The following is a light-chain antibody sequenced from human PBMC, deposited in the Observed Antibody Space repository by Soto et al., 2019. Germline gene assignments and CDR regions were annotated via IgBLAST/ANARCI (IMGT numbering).Light chain of an antibody. V-gene: IGKV3-11*01. CDR2: DAS. J-gene: IGKJ3*01. CDR3: LQRSNWPPLFP. Sequence: EIVLTQSPATLSLCPGERATLSCRASQSVSSYLAWYQQKPGQAPRLLIYDASNRATGIPARFSGSVSGTVFTLTISSLEPEDFAVYYCLQRSNWPPLFPFRPGTKVDIK. CDR1: QSVSSY.